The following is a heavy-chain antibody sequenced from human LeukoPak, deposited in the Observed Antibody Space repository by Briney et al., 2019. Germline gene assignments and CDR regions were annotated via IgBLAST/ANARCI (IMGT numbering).Heavy chain of an antibody. CDR1: GYTFTSYA. D-gene: IGHD2-8*01. Sequence: ASVKVSCKASGYTFTSYAMHWVRQAPGQRLEWMGWINAGNGNTKYPQKFQGRVTITRDTSASTAYMELSSLRSEDTAVYYCARDDRIVLMVYAMNYYGMDVWGQGTTVTVSS. J-gene: IGHJ6*02. V-gene: IGHV1-3*01. CDR3: ARDDRIVLMVYAMNYYGMDV. CDR2: INAGNGNT.